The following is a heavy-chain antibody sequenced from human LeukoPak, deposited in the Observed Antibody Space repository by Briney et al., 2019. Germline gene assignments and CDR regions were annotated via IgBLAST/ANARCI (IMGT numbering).Heavy chain of an antibody. Sequence: GGSLRLSCAASGFTFSWMSWVRQAPGKGLEWVAIANQGGTQKYYVDSVKGRFTISRDNAENSLYLQMNSLRAEDTAVYYCAREHYFYYLDAWGKGTTVTVSS. J-gene: IGHJ6*03. CDR3: AREHYFYYLDA. V-gene: IGHV3-7*01. CDR1: GFTFSW. CDR2: ANQGGTQK.